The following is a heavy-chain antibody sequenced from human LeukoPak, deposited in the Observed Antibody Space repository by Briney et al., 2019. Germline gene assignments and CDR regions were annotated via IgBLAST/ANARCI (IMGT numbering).Heavy chain of an antibody. V-gene: IGHV3-20*04. CDR2: INWNGGST. D-gene: IGHD1-7*01. J-gene: IGHJ4*02. CDR1: GITFDDYG. CDR3: ARVFRHNWNYFWQEGFDY. Sequence: GGSLRLSCAASGITFDDYGMSWVRQAPGKGLEWVSGINWNGGSTGYADSVKGRFTISRDNAKNSLYLQMNSLRAEDTALYYCARVFRHNWNYFWQEGFDYWGQGTLVTVSS.